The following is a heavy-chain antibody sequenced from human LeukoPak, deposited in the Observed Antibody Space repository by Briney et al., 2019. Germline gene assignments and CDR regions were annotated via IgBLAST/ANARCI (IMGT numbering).Heavy chain of an antibody. Sequence: SETLSLTCTVSGGSISSHYWSWIRQPPGKGLEWIGYIYYSGSTNYNPSLKSRVTISVDTSKNQFSLKLSSVTAADTAVYYCASFGGSGFDYWGQGTLDTVSS. V-gene: IGHV4-59*11. CDR2: IYYSGST. CDR3: ASFGGSGFDY. J-gene: IGHJ4*02. CDR1: GGSISSHY. D-gene: IGHD4-23*01.